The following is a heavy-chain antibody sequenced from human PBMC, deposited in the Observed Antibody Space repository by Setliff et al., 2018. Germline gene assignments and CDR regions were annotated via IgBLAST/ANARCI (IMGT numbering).Heavy chain of an antibody. J-gene: IGHJ3*02. CDR2: ISVYNGDT. Sequence: ASVKVSCKVPADSDISYGISWLRQAPGQGPEWMGWISVYNGDTSYAQQFQGRVTITMDTSTNTAYMELRSLRSDDTAVCYCARCRDYYDSSGYYPGAFDIWGQGTMVTVSS. CDR3: ARCRDYYDSSGYYPGAFDI. D-gene: IGHD3-22*01. V-gene: IGHV1-18*01. CDR1: ADSDISYG.